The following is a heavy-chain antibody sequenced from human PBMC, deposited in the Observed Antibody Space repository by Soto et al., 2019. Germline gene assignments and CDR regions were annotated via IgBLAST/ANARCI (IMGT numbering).Heavy chain of an antibody. D-gene: IGHD3-10*01. CDR2: INHSGST. CDR3: GSGSYYSVDY. Sequence: ASETLSLTCAVYGGSFSGYYWSWIRQPPGKGLEWIGEINHSGSTNYNPSLKSRVTISVDTSKNQFSLKLSSVTAADTAVYYCGSGSYYSVDYWGQGTLVTVSS. CDR1: GGSFSGYY. J-gene: IGHJ4*02. V-gene: IGHV4-34*01.